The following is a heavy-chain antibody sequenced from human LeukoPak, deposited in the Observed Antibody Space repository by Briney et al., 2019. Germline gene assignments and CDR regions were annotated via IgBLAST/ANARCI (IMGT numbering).Heavy chain of an antibody. V-gene: IGHV1-69*06. CDR1: GGTFSSYA. Sequence: GSSVKVSCKASGGTFSSYAISWVRQAPGQGLEWMGGIIPIFGTAIYAQKFQGRVTMTEDTSTDTAYMELSSLRSEDTAVYYCATNRDYYGSGSYRGGYYFDYWGQGTLVTVSS. J-gene: IGHJ4*02. CDR2: IIPIFGTA. D-gene: IGHD3-10*01. CDR3: ATNRDYYGSGSYRGGYYFDY.